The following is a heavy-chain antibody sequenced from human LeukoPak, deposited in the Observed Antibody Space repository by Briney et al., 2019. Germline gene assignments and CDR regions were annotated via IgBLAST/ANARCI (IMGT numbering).Heavy chain of an antibody. CDR1: GFTFKNSW. V-gene: IGHV3-7*04. D-gene: IGHD5-24*01. CDR2: IDTDGSAL. J-gene: IGHJ4*02. Sequence: GGSLRLSCAASGFTFKNSWMAWVRQAPGKGLEWVAKIDTDGSALFYLNSVKGRFTISRDNPRNSLYLQMNSLRVEDTSLYFCARDATRGGDFDYWGQGTLVTVSS. CDR3: ARDATRGGDFDY.